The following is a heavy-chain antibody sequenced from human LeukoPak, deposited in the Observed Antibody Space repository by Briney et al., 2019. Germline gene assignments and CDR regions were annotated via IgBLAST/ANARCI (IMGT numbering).Heavy chain of an antibody. Sequence: SETLSLTCAVYGGSFSGYYWSWIRQPPGKGLEWIGEINHSGSTNYNPSLKSRVTISVDTSKNQFSLKLSSVTAADTAVYYCARRKRIYCSSTSCPPGNPRFDYWGQGTMVTVSS. CDR2: INHSGST. V-gene: IGHV4-34*01. CDR1: GGSFSGYY. CDR3: ARRKRIYCSSTSCPPGNPRFDY. D-gene: IGHD2-2*01. J-gene: IGHJ4*02.